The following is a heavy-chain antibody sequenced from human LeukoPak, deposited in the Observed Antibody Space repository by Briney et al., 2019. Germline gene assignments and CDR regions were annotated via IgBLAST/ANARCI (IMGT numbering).Heavy chain of an antibody. J-gene: IGHJ4*02. D-gene: IGHD6-19*01. CDR2: INSDGRST. CDR1: GFTFSNYW. V-gene: IGHV3-74*01. CDR3: ARDLSSSGWSFDY. Sequence: GGSLRLSCAASGFTFSNYWMHWVRQAPGKGLVWVSRINSDGRSTNYADSVKGRFTISRDNAKNALFLQMNSLRAEDAAVYYCARDLSSSGWSFDYWGQGTLVTVSS.